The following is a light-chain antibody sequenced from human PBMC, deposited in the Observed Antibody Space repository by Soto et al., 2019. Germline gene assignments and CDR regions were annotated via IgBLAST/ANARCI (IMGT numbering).Light chain of an antibody. CDR1: QSVRRY. J-gene: IGKJ4*01. Sequence: EIALTQSPATLSLSPGERATLSCRASQSVRRYLAWYQQKPGQAPRLLIYDASNRATGIPGRFSGSGSGTDFTLTISSLEPEDFAVYYCQQRSDWPRPTFGGGTRWISN. CDR3: QQRSDWPRPT. V-gene: IGKV3-11*01. CDR2: DAS.